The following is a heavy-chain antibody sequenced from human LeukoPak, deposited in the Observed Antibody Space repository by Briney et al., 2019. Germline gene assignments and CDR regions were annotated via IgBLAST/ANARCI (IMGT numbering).Heavy chain of an antibody. D-gene: IGHD1-26*01. CDR3: ALGSTTGRHAFDI. V-gene: IGHV1-2*06. CDR1: GYTFTGYY. CDR2: INPNSGGT. J-gene: IGHJ3*02. Sequence: ASVKVSCKASGYTFTGYYMHWVRQAPGQGLEWMGRINPNSGGTNYAQKFQGRVTMTRDTSISTAYMELSRLRSDDTAEYYCALGSTTGRHAFDIWGQGTMVTVSS.